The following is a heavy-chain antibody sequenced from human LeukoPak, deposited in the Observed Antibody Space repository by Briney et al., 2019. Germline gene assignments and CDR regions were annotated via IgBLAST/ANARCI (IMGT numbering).Heavy chain of an antibody. V-gene: IGHV3-21*01. CDR1: ELTLSRYS. Sequence: GGSLRLSCAASELTLSRYSMHWVRQAPGKGLEWVSSISSSGTYIYYADSVKGRFTISRDNAKKSLFLQMHGLRAEDTAVYYCARSGYRGGDCYSYYYYYMDVWGKGTTVTVS. CDR3: ARSGYRGGDCYSYYYYYMDV. D-gene: IGHD2-21*02. CDR2: ISSSGTYI. J-gene: IGHJ6*03.